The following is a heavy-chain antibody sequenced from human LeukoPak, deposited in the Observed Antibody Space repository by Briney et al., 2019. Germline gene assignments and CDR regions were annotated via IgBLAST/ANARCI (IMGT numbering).Heavy chain of an antibody. D-gene: IGHD6-13*01. CDR1: GFTFSSYG. Sequence: GGTLRLSCAASGFTFSSYGMSWVRQAPGKGLEWVSAISGSGGSTYYADSVKGRFTISRDNSKNTLYLQMNSLRAEDTAVYYCAKDGGYSMDWFDPWGQGTLVTVSS. J-gene: IGHJ5*02. CDR3: AKDGGYSMDWFDP. CDR2: ISGSGGST. V-gene: IGHV3-23*01.